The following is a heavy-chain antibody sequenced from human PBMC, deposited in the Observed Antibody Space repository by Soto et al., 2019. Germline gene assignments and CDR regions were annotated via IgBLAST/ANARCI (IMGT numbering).Heavy chain of an antibody. CDR3: ARRPSKSFLGVQWFDH. CDR2: INPSGGST. D-gene: IGHD3-16*01. V-gene: IGHV1-46*01. J-gene: IGHJ5*02. CDR1: GYTFTSYY. Sequence: ASVKVSCKASGYTFTSYYMHWVRQAPGQGLEWMGIINPSGGSTSYAQKFQGRVTMTRDTSTSTVYMELSSLRSEDTAVYYCARRPSKSFLGVQWFDHWGQGTLVTVSS.